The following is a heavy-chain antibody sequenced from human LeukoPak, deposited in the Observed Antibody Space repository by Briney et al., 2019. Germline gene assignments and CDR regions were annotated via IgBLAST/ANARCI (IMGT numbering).Heavy chain of an antibody. V-gene: IGHV4-38-2*02. D-gene: IGHD3-22*01. J-gene: IGHJ4*02. CDR2: IYHGGNT. CDR1: GYSISSGFY. Sequence: PSETLSLTCTVSGYSISSGFYWGCIRQPPGKGLEWIGTIYHGGNTDYNVSLKSRVTMSVDTSKNQFSLKLSSVTAADTAVYYCARDRYYYDSSARYFDYWGQGTLVTVSS. CDR3: ARDRYYYDSSARYFDY.